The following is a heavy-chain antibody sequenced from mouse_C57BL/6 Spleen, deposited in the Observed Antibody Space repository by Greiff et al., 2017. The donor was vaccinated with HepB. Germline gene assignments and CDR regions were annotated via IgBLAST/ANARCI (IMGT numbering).Heavy chain of an antibody. J-gene: IGHJ2*01. CDR2: ISSGSSTI. CDR3: ARRTIYDGYYGYFDY. V-gene: IGHV5-17*01. CDR1: GFTFSDYG. Sequence: EVKVVESGGGLVKPGGSLKLSCAASGFTFSDYGMHWVRQAPEKGLEWVAYISSGSSTIYYADTVKGRFTISRDNAKNTLFLQMTSLRSEDTAMYYCARRTIYDGYYGYFDYWGQGTTLTVSS. D-gene: IGHD2-3*01.